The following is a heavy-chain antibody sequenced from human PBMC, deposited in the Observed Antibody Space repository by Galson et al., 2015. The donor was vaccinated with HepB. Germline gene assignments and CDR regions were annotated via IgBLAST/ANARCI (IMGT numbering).Heavy chain of an antibody. CDR3: ARARVPAAIGCSP. V-gene: IGHV1-2*04. D-gene: IGHD2-2*01. J-gene: IGHJ4*02. Sequence: SVKVSCKASGYTFTGYYMHWVRQAPGQGLEWMGWINPNSGGTNYAQKFQGWVTMTRDTSISTAYMELSRLRSDDTAVYYCARARVPAAIGCSPWGQGTLVTVSS. CDR2: INPNSGGT. CDR1: GYTFTGYY.